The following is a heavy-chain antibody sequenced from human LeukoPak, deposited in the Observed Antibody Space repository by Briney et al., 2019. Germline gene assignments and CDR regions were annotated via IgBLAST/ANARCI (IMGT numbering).Heavy chain of an antibody. Sequence: GGSLRLSCAASAFTFSFYAMSWVRQAPGKGLEWVSRISGSGDSTDYADSVKGRFTISRDNSKNTLYLQMNSLGADDTAVYFCAKEYSSGWYDWGQGTLVTVSS. D-gene: IGHD6-19*01. CDR2: ISGSGDST. J-gene: IGHJ4*02. V-gene: IGHV3-23*01. CDR3: AKEYSSGWYD. CDR1: AFTFSFYA.